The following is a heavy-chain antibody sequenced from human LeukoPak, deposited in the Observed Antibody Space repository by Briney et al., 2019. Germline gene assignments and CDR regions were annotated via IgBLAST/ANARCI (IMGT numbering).Heavy chain of an antibody. J-gene: IGHJ6*02. CDR2: IYTSGST. Sequence: PSETLSLTCTVSGGSISSYYWSWIRQPAGKGLEWIGRIYTSGSTNYNPSLKSRVTMSVDTSKNQFSLKLSSVTAADTAVYYCASNIVVVPAEGYYYGMDVWGQGTTVTVSS. D-gene: IGHD2-2*01. CDR3: ASNIVVVPAEGYYYGMDV. CDR1: GGSISSYY. V-gene: IGHV4-4*07.